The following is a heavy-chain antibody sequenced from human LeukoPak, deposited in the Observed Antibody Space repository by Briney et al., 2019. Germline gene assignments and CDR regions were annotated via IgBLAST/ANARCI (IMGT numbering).Heavy chain of an antibody. Sequence: PSETLSLTCTVSGGSISSYYWSWIRQPPGKGLEWVGYIYYSGRTNYNPSLKSRVTISVDTSKNQFSLKLSSVTAADTAVYYCANYDSRKDAFDIWGQGTMVTVSS. J-gene: IGHJ3*02. D-gene: IGHD3-22*01. CDR3: ANYDSRKDAFDI. CDR1: GGSISSYY. CDR2: IYYSGRT. V-gene: IGHV4-59*01.